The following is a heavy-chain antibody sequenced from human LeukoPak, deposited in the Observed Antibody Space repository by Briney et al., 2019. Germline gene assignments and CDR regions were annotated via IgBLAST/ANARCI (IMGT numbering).Heavy chain of an antibody. CDR1: GFMFSSSS. CDR2: IPYDGSNK. Sequence: GSLRLSCTASGFMFSSSSIHWVRQAPGKGLEWVAFIPYDGSNKYYADSVKGRFTISRDNSKKTVSLHMNSLRAEDTAVYYCAKRGYSSSWIFDSWGQGALVTVSS. J-gene: IGHJ4*02. D-gene: IGHD6-13*01. V-gene: IGHV3-30*02. CDR3: AKRGYSSSWIFDS.